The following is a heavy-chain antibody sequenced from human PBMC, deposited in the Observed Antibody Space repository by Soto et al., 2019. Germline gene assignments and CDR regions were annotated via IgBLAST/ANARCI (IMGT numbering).Heavy chain of an antibody. V-gene: IGHV4-31*03. CDR1: GGSISSGGYY. J-gene: IGHJ6*02. CDR2: IYYSGST. CDR3: ARNIGYCGGDCYPPPYYYYYGMDV. Sequence: QVQLQESGPGLVKPSQTLSLTCTVSGGSISSGGYYWSWIRQHPGKGLEWIGYIYYSGSTYYNPSLKSRVTISVDTSKNQFSLKLSSVTAADTAVYYCARNIGYCGGDCYPPPYYYYYGMDVWGQGTTVTVSS. D-gene: IGHD2-21*02.